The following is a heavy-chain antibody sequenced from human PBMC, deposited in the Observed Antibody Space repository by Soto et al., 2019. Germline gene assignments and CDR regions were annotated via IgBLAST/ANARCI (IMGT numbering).Heavy chain of an antibody. CDR1: GFTFSSYA. J-gene: IGHJ4*02. V-gene: IGHV3-23*01. Sequence: EVQLLESGGGLVQPGGSLRLSCAASGFTFSSYAMSWVRQAPGQGLEWVSAIRGSGGSTYYADSVKGRFTISRDNSKTAPYLQIETLRAEDRAVYYCAKDLFYFDYWGQGTVVTVSS. CDR3: AKDLFYFDY. CDR2: IRGSGGST.